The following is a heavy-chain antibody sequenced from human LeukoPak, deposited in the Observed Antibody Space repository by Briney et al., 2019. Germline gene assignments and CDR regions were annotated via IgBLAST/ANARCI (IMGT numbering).Heavy chain of an antibody. CDR1: GFTFSSYA. CDR3: ARENGYCSTTSCPFGY. J-gene: IGHJ4*02. D-gene: IGHD2-2*01. Sequence: PGGSLRLSCAASGFTFSSYAMSWVRQAPGKGLEWVSVIYNVGTTDYADSVRGRFTISRDNSKNTLYLRMNGLRPEDTAVYYCARENGYCSTTSCPFGYWGQGTLVTVSS. CDR2: IYNVGTT. V-gene: IGHV3-66*02.